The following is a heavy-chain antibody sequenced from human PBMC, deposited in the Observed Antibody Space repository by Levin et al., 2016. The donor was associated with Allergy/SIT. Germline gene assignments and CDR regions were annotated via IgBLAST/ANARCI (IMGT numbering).Heavy chain of an antibody. Sequence: ASVKVSCKASGYTFTSYYIHWVRQAPGQGLEWVGRIHPGSGDIKCPQKFRGRVTMTRDTSIETAYMELSGLRSDDTALYFCATEGALTTVGAYDIWGQGTVVAVSS. V-gene: IGHV1-2*02. CDR3: ATEGALTTVGAYDI. CDR2: IHPGSGDI. D-gene: IGHD4-17*01. J-gene: IGHJ3*02. CDR1: GYTFTSYY.